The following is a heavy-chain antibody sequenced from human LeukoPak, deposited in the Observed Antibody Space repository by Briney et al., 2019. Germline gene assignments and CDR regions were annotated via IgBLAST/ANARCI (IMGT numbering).Heavy chain of an antibody. CDR2: IKEDGSEK. CDR3: ARQSSSGWYPYFDY. Sequence: GGSLRLSWAVSGFTFSMYWMNWVRHDPGKGLECVANIKEDGSEKYYVDSVKGRFTISRDSATNSLYLQMNRLRAEDTAVYYCARQSSSGWYPYFDYWGQGTLVTVSS. CDR1: GFTFSMYW. D-gene: IGHD6-19*01. V-gene: IGHV3-7*04. J-gene: IGHJ4*02.